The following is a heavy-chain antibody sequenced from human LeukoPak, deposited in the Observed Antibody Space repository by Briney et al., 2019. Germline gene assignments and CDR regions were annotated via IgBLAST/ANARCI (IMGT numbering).Heavy chain of an antibody. CDR3: ASEYCPNTTCYWGGLGV. V-gene: IGHV1-8*01. J-gene: IGHJ6*02. D-gene: IGHD2-2*01. CDR2: MNPNSGKT. Sequence: ASVKVSCKASGGTFTSYDINWVRQATGLGLEWMGWMNPNSGKTGYAQKFQGRVTLTRNTAMGTAYMELSNLRSEDTAVYYCASEYCPNTTCYWGGLGVWGQGTTVTVSS. CDR1: GGTFTSYD.